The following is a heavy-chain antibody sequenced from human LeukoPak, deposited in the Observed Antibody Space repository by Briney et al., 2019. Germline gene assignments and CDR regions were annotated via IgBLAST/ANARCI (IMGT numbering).Heavy chain of an antibody. CDR3: ARDLGYCSRTSCYRNWFDP. Sequence: GASVKVSCKASGYTFTSYGISWGRQAPGQGLEWMGWISAYNGNTNYAQKLQDRVTMTTDTSTSTAYMELRSLRSDDTAVYYCARDLGYCSRTSCYRNWFDPWGQGTLVTVSS. CDR2: ISAYNGNT. V-gene: IGHV1-18*01. J-gene: IGHJ5*02. CDR1: GYTFTSYG. D-gene: IGHD2-2*01.